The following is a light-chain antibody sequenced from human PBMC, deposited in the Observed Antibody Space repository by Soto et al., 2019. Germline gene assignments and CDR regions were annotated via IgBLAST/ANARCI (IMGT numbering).Light chain of an antibody. J-gene: IGKJ1*01. CDR1: QSLNNW. CDR2: RAS. Sequence: DIRMTQSPSTLSASVGDRVTITCRASQSLNNWLAWYQQKPGKAPKLLIYRASSLEHGVPSRFSGRGSGTEFIFTITILQPDDFATYYCQKYSRDSTCGQGTKVEIK. V-gene: IGKV1-5*03. CDR3: QKYSRDST.